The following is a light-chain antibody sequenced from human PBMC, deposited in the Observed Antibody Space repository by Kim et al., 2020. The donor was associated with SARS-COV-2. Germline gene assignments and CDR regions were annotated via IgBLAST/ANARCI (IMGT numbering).Light chain of an antibody. CDR3: QVWDSSSDHVV. CDR1: NMGSKS. Sequence: PGKTARITCGGNNMGSKSVPWYQQKPGQAPVLVVYDDSDRPSGIPERFSGSNSGNTATLTISRVEAEDEADYYCQVWDSSSDHVVFGGGTQLTVL. V-gene: IGLV3-21*03. CDR2: DDS. J-gene: IGLJ2*01.